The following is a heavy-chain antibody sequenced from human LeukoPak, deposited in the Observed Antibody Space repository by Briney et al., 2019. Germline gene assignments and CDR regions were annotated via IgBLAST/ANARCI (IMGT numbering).Heavy chain of an antibody. V-gene: IGHV3-72*01. CDR1: GFTFSDYY. D-gene: IGHD6-13*01. J-gene: IGHJ2*01. Sequence: GGSLRLSCAASGFTFSDYYMDWVRQASGKGLDWVARIRNKANTYTTEYAASVKGRFTISRDEPKNSLYPQMNSLKTEDTAVYFCARAGVGTRYFDLWGRGTLVTVSS. CDR3: ARAGVGTRYFDL. CDR2: IRNKANTYTT.